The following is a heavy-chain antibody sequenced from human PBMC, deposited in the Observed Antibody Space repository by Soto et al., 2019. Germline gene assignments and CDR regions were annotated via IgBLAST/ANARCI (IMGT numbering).Heavy chain of an antibody. D-gene: IGHD6-6*01. CDR1: GDIFTSYA. CDR3: ARGSSSEYYYYGMEV. CDR2: INAGNGST. J-gene: IGHJ6*02. V-gene: IGHV1-3*01. Sequence: ASVKISCKASGDIFTSYAMHWVRQAPGQRLEWMGWINAGNGSTKYSQKFQGRVTITRDTSASTAYMELSSLRSEDTAVYYCARGSSSEYYYYGMEVWGQGTKVTVSS.